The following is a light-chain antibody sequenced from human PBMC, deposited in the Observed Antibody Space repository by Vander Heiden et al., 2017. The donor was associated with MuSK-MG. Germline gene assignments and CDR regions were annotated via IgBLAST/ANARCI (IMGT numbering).Light chain of an antibody. J-gene: IGKJ1*01. CDR2: GAS. CDR3: QQYANSRT. V-gene: IGKV3-20*01. CDR1: QSVSSSF. Sequence: IVLTQSPGTLSLSPGERATLSCRASQSVSSSFLAWYQQKPGQAPRLLIYGASSRATGIPDRFSGSGSGTDFTLTISRLEPEDFAVYYCQQYANSRTFGLGTKVEIK.